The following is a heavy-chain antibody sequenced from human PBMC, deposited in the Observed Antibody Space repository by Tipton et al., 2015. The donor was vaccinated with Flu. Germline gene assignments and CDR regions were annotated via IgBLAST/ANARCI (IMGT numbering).Heavy chain of an antibody. J-gene: IGHJ6*02. CDR2: ISWNSGSI. CDR1: GFTFDDYA. V-gene: IGHV3-9*01. D-gene: IGHD3-10*01. Sequence: SLRLSCAASGFTFDDYAMHWVRQAPGKGLEWVSGISWNSGSIGYADSVKGRFTISRDNAKNSLYLQMNSLRAEDTALYYCAKDYRAYYYGSGSYYNSGMDVWGQGTTVTVSS. CDR3: AKDYRAYYYGSGSYYNSGMDV.